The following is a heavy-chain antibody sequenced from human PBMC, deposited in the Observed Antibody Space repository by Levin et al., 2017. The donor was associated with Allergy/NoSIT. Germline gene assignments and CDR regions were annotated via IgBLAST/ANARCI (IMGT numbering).Heavy chain of an antibody. J-gene: IGHJ4*02. V-gene: IGHV1-2*06. CDR3: ARGPLGWNPVDY. CDR2: INPNTGGS. CDR1: GYTFTDYY. Sequence: VASVKVSCKASGYTFTDYYMHWVRQAPGQGLEWMGRINPNTGGSIFAQKFQGRATVTRDTSSTSGYMVLTGLRSDDTAVYYCARGPLGWNPVDYWGQGTLVTVSS. D-gene: IGHD1-1*01.